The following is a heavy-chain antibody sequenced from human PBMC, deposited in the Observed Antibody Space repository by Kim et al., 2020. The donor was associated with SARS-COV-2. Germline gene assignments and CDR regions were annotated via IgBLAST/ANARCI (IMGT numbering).Heavy chain of an antibody. V-gene: IGHV3-48*02. J-gene: IGHJ6*02. Sequence: GGSLRLSCVGSTVTFNTDSFNWVRQAPGKGLEWVSYISGTNGAIYYADSVWGRFTVSRDSGKNSMYLQMNSLRDEDTAVYYCARDAHGLDVWGQGTTV. CDR1: TVTFNTDS. CDR3: ARDAHGLDV. CDR2: ISGTNGAI.